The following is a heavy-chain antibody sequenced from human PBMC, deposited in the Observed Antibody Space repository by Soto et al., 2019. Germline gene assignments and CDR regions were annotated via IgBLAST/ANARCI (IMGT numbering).Heavy chain of an antibody. CDR3: TTTYSSGFDS. Sequence: EVQLVESGGGLVKPGGSLRLSCEASSFTVTNAWMNWVRQAPGKGLEWVGRIKSKTDGGTTEYAGPVKDRFTISIDDSKNTLYLQMNSLKTGDTAVYYCTTTYSSGFDSWGQGTLVTVSS. D-gene: IGHD6-19*01. CDR1: SFTVTNAW. CDR2: IKSKTDGGTT. V-gene: IGHV3-15*07. J-gene: IGHJ4*02.